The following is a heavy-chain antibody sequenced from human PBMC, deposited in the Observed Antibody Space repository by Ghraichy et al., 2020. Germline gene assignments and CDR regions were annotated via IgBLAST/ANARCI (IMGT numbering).Heavy chain of an antibody. CDR2: IYWDDDK. J-gene: IGHJ2*01. Sequence: SGPTLVKPTQTLTLTCTFSGFSLSTSGVGVGWIRQPPGKALEWLALIYWDDDKRYSPSLKSRLTITKDTSKNQVVLTMTNMDPVDTATYYCAHTANREITLIFGVVAKDWYFDLWGRGTLVTVSS. D-gene: IGHD3-3*01. CDR3: AHTANREITLIFGVVAKDWYFDL. CDR1: GFSLSTSGVG. V-gene: IGHV2-5*02.